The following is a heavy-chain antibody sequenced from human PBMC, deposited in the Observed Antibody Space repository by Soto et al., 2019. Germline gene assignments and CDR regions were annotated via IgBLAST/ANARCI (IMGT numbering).Heavy chain of an antibody. CDR1: GFTFSSYG. Sequence: QVQLVESGGGVVQPGRSLRLSCAASGFTFSSYGMHWVRQAPGKGLEWVAVIWYDGSNKYYADSVKGRFTISRDNSKNLVKLKVTSLRAEDRAVYYCARDGLGGSSRQCPPGGSYYYGRAVWGQGTTVTVSS. D-gene: IGHD3-16*01. J-gene: IGHJ6*02. CDR3: ARDGLGGSSRQCPPGGSYYYGRAV. CDR2: IWYDGSNK. V-gene: IGHV3-33*01.